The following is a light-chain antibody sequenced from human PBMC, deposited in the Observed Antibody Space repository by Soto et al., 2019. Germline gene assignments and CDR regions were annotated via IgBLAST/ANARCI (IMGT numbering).Light chain of an antibody. V-gene: IGKV1-33*01. CDR3: QQYHALPLT. CDR2: DAS. Sequence: DIQETQSPSSLSTSVVDRVTITYQASHDIANFLNWYQQRPGKAPKVLIYDASSLETGVPSRFNGSGSETLFTFTIDSLQPEDIATYYCQQYHALPLTFGGGTKVDI. CDR1: HDIANF. J-gene: IGKJ4*01.